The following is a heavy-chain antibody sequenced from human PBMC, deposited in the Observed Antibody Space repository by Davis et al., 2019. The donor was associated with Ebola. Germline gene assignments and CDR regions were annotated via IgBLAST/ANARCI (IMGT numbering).Heavy chain of an antibody. CDR3: ARQTHHFLSGPRTWFDP. CDR2: IFLDDSDI. D-gene: IGHD3-3*02. J-gene: IGHJ5*02. V-gene: IGHV5-51*01. Sequence: PGGSLRLSCKGSGYTSSNYWIGWARQMPGKGLEWVGIIFLDDSDIRYSPSFQGHVTISADKSSSTAYLQWNSLKASDTAMYYCARQTHHFLSGPRTWFDPWGQGTLVTVSS. CDR1: GYTSSNYW.